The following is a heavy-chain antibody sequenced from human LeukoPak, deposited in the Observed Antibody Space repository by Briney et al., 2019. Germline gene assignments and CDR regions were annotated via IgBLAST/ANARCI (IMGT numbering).Heavy chain of an antibody. D-gene: IGHD5-18*01. J-gene: IGHJ4*02. Sequence: PGGSLRLSCAASGFTFSSYAMSWVRQAPGKGLEWVSAISGGGGSTYYADSVKGRFTVSRDNSKNTLYLLMNSLRAEDTALYYCAKALYGIWLSGDYWGQGTLVTVSS. CDR2: ISGGGGST. CDR3: AKALYGIWLSGDY. V-gene: IGHV3-23*01. CDR1: GFTFSSYA.